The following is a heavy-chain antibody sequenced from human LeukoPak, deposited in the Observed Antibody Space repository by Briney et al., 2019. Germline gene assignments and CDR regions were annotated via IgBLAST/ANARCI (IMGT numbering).Heavy chain of an antibody. J-gene: IGHJ3*02. CDR3: WTHSSGYGRYDAFDI. Sequence: GESLKISCYSSGYSFTSYCIGWVRQMPGKGLEGMGIIYPCDSDTRYSPSLQGQVTISADKSINTAYLQRSTLKASDTAMYYCWTHSSGYGRYDAFDIWGEGTMVTVSS. D-gene: IGHD3-22*01. CDR2: IYPCDSDT. CDR1: GYSFTSYC. V-gene: IGHV5-51*01.